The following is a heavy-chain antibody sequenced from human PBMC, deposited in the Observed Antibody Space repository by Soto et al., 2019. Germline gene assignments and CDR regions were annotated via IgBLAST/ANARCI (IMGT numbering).Heavy chain of an antibody. CDR2: LNQDGSQI. CDR3: ARDRGPNTRDY. Sequence: EVQVVESGGGLVQPGGSLRLSCAVSGFTFSNYWMTWVRQAPGKGLEWVAYLNQDGSQIYYVDSLRGRFTISRDNAKNSLYLQMSSLRVDDTAVYYCARDRGPNTRDYWGQGTLVTVSS. D-gene: IGHD2-2*02. J-gene: IGHJ4*02. CDR1: GFTFSNYW. V-gene: IGHV3-7*01.